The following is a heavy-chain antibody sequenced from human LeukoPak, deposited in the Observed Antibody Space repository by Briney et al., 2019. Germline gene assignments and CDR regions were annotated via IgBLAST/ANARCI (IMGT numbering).Heavy chain of an antibody. Sequence: GGSLRLSCAASGFTVSSNYMTWVRQAPGKGLEWVSVIYSGGSTYYEDSVKSRFTLSRDNSMNTLYLQMNSLRPEDTAVYYCARVGRYCSSTSCYYYYYMDVWGKGTTVTVSS. V-gene: IGHV3-66*02. CDR2: IYSGGST. J-gene: IGHJ6*03. D-gene: IGHD2-2*01. CDR1: GFTVSSNY. CDR3: ARVGRYCSSTSCYYYYYMDV.